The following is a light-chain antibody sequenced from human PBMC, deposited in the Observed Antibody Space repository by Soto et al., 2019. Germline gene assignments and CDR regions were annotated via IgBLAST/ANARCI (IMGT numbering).Light chain of an antibody. V-gene: IGKV2-30*01. CDR1: QSLTYSDGNTY. CDR2: KVS. J-gene: IGKJ2*01. Sequence: DVVMTQSPLSLPVTLGQPASISCRSSQSLTYSDGNTYLNWVQQRTVQSPRRLIYKVSNRDAGVPDRCSGSGSGADCTLKLSRVEAEDVGVYYCMQNTHWPPYTFGQGTKLEIK. CDR3: MQNTHWPPYT.